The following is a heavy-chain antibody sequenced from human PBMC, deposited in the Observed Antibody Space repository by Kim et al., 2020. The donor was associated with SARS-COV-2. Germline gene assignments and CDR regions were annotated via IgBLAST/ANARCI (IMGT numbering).Heavy chain of an antibody. CDR2: IKQDGTEK. D-gene: IGHD3-9*01. Sequence: GGSLRLSCAASGFVFSNYWMSWVRQAPGKGLEWVASIKQDGTEKDHVDSVKGRFTISRDNAKNSLYLQMNGLSAEDTAVYYCARPYYDFLTGYLYWGQGTLVTVSS. J-gene: IGHJ4*02. CDR3: ARPYYDFLTGYLY. V-gene: IGHV3-7*01. CDR1: GFVFSNYW.